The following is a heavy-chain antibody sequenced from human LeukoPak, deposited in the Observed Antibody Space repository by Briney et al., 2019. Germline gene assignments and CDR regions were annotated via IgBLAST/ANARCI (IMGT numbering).Heavy chain of an antibody. V-gene: IGHV1-46*01. CDR2: INPSGGST. CDR1: GYTFTSYY. D-gene: IGHD1-26*01. Sequence: ASVKVSCKASGYTFTSYYMHWVRRAPGQGLEWMGIINPSGGSTNYAQKFQGRVTMTRDTSTSTVYMELSSLRSEDTAIYYCARDNSVGDNAWWFDPWGQGTLVTVSS. J-gene: IGHJ5*02. CDR3: ARDNSVGDNAWWFDP.